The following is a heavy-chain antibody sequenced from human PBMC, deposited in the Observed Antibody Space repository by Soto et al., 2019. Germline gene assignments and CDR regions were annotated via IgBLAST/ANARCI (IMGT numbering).Heavy chain of an antibody. V-gene: IGHV3-33*01. CDR3: GIGSVASGYPPPHYCYYSMYV. CDR1: GFTFSSYG. CDR2: IWYDGSNK. D-gene: IGHD3-3*01. J-gene: IGHJ6*02. Sequence: QVQLVESGGGVVQPGRSLRLSCAASGFTFSSYGMHWVRQAPGKGLEWVAVIWYDGSNKYYADSVKGRFTISRDNSKNRLLLQMKRLREEHTDVYDCGIGSVASGYPPPHYCYYSMYVWGQANTVTVCS.